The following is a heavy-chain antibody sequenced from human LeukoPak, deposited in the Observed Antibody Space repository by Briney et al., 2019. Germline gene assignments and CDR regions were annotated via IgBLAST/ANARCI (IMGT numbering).Heavy chain of an antibody. V-gene: IGHV3-21*01. J-gene: IGHJ4*02. Sequence: GGSLRLSCAASGFTFSSYSMNWVRQAPGKGLEWVSSIISSSSYIYYADSVKGRFTISRDNAKNSLYLQMNSLRAEDTAVYYAVRDRNGKPGGGTEFDYWGQGTLVTVSS. CDR3: VRDRNGKPGGGTEFDY. CDR1: GFTFSSYS. CDR2: IISSSSYI. D-gene: IGHD3-16*01.